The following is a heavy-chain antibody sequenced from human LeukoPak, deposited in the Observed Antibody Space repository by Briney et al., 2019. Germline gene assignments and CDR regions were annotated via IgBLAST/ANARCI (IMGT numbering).Heavy chain of an antibody. CDR2: ISGYNGHT. J-gene: IGHJ6*03. CDR3: ARDGHRRYDYYYYYMDV. Sequence: ASVKVSCKASGYTFTNYGISWVRQAPEQGLEWMGWISGYNGHTNYAQRFQGRVTMTTDTSTSTAYMELRSLRADDTGVYYCARDGHRRYDYYYYYMDVWGKGTTVTVSS. CDR1: GYTFTNYG. V-gene: IGHV1-18*01. D-gene: IGHD3-9*01.